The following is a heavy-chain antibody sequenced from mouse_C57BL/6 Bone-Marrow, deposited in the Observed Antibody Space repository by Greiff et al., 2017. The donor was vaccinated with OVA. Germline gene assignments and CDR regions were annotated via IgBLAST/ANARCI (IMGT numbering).Heavy chain of an antibody. CDR2: ISAGGSYT. CDR1: GFTFSSYA. J-gene: IGHJ3*01. V-gene: IGHV5-4*01. Sequence: EVQLVESGGGLVKPGGSLKLSCAASGFTFSSYAMSWVRQTPEQRLEWVATISAGGSYTYYPDNVKGRFTISIDNSTNNPYLQLSHRKSEDTAMYYGARDPHFVALFANWGQGTLVTVSA. CDR3: ARDPHFVALFAN.